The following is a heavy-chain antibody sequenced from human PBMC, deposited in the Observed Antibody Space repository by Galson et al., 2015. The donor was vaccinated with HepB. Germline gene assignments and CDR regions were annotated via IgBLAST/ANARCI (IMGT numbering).Heavy chain of an antibody. CDR1: GFIFSDSG. D-gene: IGHD5-24*01. J-gene: IGHJ3*02. CDR2: IRSKANSYVT. Sequence: SLRLSCAASGFIFSDSGIHWVRQASGKGLEWVGRIRSKANSYVTASAASVKGRFTISRDDSENRAYLQMNSLKTVDTAVYYCTRLKEMPTVENAFDIWGQGTMVTVSS. V-gene: IGHV3-73*01. CDR3: TRLKEMPTVENAFDI.